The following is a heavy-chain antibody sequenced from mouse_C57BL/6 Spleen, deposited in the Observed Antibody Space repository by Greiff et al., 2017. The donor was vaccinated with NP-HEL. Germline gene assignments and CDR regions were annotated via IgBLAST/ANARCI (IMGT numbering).Heavy chain of an antibody. Sequence: ESGPELVKPGASVKISCKASGYAFSSSWMNWVKQRPGKGLEWIGRIYPGDGDTNYNGKFKGKATLTADKSSSTAYMQLSSLTSEDSAVYFCARPDSSGTRFAYWGQGTLVTVSA. CDR2: IYPGDGDT. J-gene: IGHJ3*01. CDR3: ARPDSSGTRFAY. CDR1: GYAFSSSW. V-gene: IGHV1-82*01. D-gene: IGHD3-2*02.